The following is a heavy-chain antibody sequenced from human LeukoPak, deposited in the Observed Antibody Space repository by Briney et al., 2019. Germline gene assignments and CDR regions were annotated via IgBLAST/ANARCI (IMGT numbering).Heavy chain of an antibody. Sequence: PGGSLRLPCAASGFTFSNAWMSWVRQAPGKGLEWVGRIKSKTDGGTTDYAAPVKGRFTISRDDSKNTLYLQMNSLKTEDTAVYYCTTDYLATIKGGRRDFDYWGQGTLVTVSS. CDR3: TTDYLATIKGGRRDFDY. D-gene: IGHD5-12*01. CDR1: GFTFSNAW. V-gene: IGHV3-15*01. J-gene: IGHJ4*02. CDR2: IKSKTDGGTT.